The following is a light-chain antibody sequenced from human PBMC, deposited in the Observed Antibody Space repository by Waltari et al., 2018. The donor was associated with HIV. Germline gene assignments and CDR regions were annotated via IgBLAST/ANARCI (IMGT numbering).Light chain of an antibody. CDR2: GSR. CDR3: AAWDDSLGGFV. CDR1: GSDIGSNT. J-gene: IGLJ1*01. V-gene: IGLV1-47*01. Sequence: QSALTQSPSASAAPGRSLTISCAGTGSDIGSNTVFWFQKFPTSAPKLLIFGSRRRPSGVPDRFSPTKSGTSASLVMGGLRTEDEADYYCAAWDDSLGGFVVGTGTKVTVL.